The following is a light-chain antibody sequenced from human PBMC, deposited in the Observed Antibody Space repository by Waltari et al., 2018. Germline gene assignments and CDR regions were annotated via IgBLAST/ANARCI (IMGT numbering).Light chain of an antibody. Sequence: QSVLTQPPSASGAPGQAVSISCSWGSTTITHSVSRYQQFPGTAPKPIVYNAYERPSGVPDRFSASKSGTSASLAISGLRSDDEADYYCATWDDSLNGWVFGGGTKLTVL. CDR2: NAY. CDR3: ATWDDSLNGWV. CDR1: STTITHS. J-gene: IGLJ3*02. V-gene: IGLV1-47*01.